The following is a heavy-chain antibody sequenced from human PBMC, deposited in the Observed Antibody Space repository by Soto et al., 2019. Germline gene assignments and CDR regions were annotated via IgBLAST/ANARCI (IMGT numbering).Heavy chain of an antibody. Sequence: QVQLVESRGGVVQPGRSLRLSCAASGFTISSYAMHWVRQAPGKGLEWVAVISYDGSNKYYADSVKGRFTISRDNSKNTLYLQMNSLRAEDTAVYYCAREDYGDYGVGWFDPWGQGTLVTVSS. J-gene: IGHJ5*02. CDR3: AREDYGDYGVGWFDP. D-gene: IGHD4-17*01. CDR2: ISYDGSNK. CDR1: GFTISSYA. V-gene: IGHV3-30-3*01.